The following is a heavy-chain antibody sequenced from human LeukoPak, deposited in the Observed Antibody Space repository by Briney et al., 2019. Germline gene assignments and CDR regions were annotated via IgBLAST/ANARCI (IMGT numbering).Heavy chain of an antibody. D-gene: IGHD3-22*01. CDR2: IKEDGSEK. J-gene: IGHJ4*02. CDR1: GVTFSSYW. CDR3: ARGRFNYDSTGYSSFYY. V-gene: IGHV3-7*01. Sequence: GGSLRLSCAASGVTFSSYWMSWVRQAPGKGLEWVANIKEDGSEKYYVDSVKGRFTISSDNARNSVYLQMSSLRAEDTAVYYCARGRFNYDSTGYSSFYYWGQGTLVTVSS.